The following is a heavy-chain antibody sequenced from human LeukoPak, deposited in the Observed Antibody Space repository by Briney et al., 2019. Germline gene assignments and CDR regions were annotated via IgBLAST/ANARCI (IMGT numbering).Heavy chain of an antibody. V-gene: IGHV4-31*03. CDR3: ARARGSGSYLAPMDV. D-gene: IGHD3-10*01. CDR1: GGSVDTGGYY. CDR2: IYFSGST. J-gene: IGHJ6*03. Sequence: SQTLCLTCSVSGGSVDTGGYYLNWLRQHPGKGLEWIGYIYFSGSTYYNPSLKSRVTISVDTSKNQLSLTLTSVTAADTAVYFCARARGSGSYLAPMDVWGKGTMVTVSS.